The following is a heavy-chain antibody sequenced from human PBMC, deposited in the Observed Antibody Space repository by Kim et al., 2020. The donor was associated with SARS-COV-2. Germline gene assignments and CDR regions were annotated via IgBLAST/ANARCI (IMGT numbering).Heavy chain of an antibody. J-gene: IGHJ4*02. CDR1: GDSLTSGE. D-gene: IGHD5-12*01. V-gene: IGHV1-8*01. Sequence: ASVKVFCKDSGDSLTSGESNGVVLETGQARYGRVWTNPYRGNTGYAQKFQGRVTMTRNTSISTAYMELSSLRAEDTAVYYCARGARYSGYDYAYWGQGTLVTVSS. CDR3: ARGARYSGYDYAY. CDR2: TNPYRGNT.